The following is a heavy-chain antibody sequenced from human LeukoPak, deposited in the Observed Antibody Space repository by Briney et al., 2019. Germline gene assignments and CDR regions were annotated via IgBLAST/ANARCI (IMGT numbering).Heavy chain of an antibody. Sequence: PSETLSLTCTVSGGSISSGSYYWSWIRQPAGKGLEWIGRIYTSGSTNYNPSLKSRVTISVDTSKNQFSLKLSSVTAADTAVYYCVIGRAEAAAGTRVVYYYYMDVWGKGTTVTVSS. D-gene: IGHD6-13*01. CDR1: GGSISSGSYY. V-gene: IGHV4-61*02. CDR3: VIGRAEAAAGTRVVYYYYMDV. CDR2: IYTSGST. J-gene: IGHJ6*03.